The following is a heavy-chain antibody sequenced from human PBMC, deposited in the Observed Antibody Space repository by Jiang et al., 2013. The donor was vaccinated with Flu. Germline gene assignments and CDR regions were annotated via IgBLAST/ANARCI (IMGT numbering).Heavy chain of an antibody. V-gene: IGHV7-4-1*02. J-gene: IGHJ4*02. CDR3: ARIYGNAGPPGY. CDR2: INTNTGNP. D-gene: IGHD1-1*01. Sequence: QSGSELKKPGASVKISCKTSGYAFTKYALNWVRQAPGQRLEWIGWINTNTGNPTYAQAFTGRFVFSFDTSVSTAFLQINNLKPEDTAVYYCARIYGNAGPPGYWGQGTLVTVS. CDR1: GYAFTKYA.